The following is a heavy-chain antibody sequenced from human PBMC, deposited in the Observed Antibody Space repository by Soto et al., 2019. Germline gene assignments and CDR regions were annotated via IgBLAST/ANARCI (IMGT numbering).Heavy chain of an antibody. V-gene: IGHV3-53*01. CDR2: IYSGGST. Sequence: GGSLRLSCAASGFTVSSNYMSWVRQAPGKGLEWVSVIYSGGSTYYADSVKGRFTISRDNSKNTLYLQMNSLRAEDTAVYYCARDRGVPPPNYYYYGLDVWGQGTTVTVSS. CDR1: GFTVSSNY. CDR3: ARDRGVPPPNYYYYGLDV. J-gene: IGHJ6*01. D-gene: IGHD3-10*01.